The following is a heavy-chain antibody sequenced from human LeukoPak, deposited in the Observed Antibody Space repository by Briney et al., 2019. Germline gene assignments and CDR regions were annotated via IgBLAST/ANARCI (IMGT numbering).Heavy chain of an antibody. J-gene: IGHJ6*02. V-gene: IGHV4-59*01. CDR3: ARDPANYYGMDV. CDR1: GVSISSYY. Sequence: SETLSLTCSVSGVSISSYYWGWIRQPPGKGLEWIGYMHYRGSINYNPSLKSRVSMSVDTSKNQFSLKLNSVTAADTAVYYCARDPANYYGMDVWGRGTTVTVSS. CDR2: MHYRGSI.